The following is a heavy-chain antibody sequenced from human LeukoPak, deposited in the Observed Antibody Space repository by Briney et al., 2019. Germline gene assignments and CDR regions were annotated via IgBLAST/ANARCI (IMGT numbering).Heavy chain of an antibody. CDR1: GGTFSSYA. CDR3: ARGKSSSWSRPSWFDP. V-gene: IGHV1-69*04. Sequence: GASVKVSCKASGGTFSSYAISWVRQAPGQGLEWMGRIIPIFGIANYAQKFQGRVTITADKSTSTAYMELSSLRSEDTAVYYCARGKSSSWSRPSWFDPWGQGTLVTVSS. D-gene: IGHD6-13*01. CDR2: IIPIFGIA. J-gene: IGHJ5*02.